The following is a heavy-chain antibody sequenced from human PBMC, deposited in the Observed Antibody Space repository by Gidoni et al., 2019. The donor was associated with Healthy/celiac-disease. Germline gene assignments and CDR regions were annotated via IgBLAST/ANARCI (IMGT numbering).Heavy chain of an antibody. CDR1: GFTFSSYG. D-gene: IGHD3-10*01. Sequence: QVQLVESGGGVVQPGRSLRLYCAASGFTFSSYGMPWVRQAPGKGLEWVAVIWYDGSNKYYADSGKGRFTISRDNSKNTLYLQMNSLRAEDTAVYYWAREARPSDYYYYGSGRQNEFDYWGQGTLVTVSS. CDR2: IWYDGSNK. CDR3: AREARPSDYYYYGSGRQNEFDY. V-gene: IGHV3-33*01. J-gene: IGHJ4*02.